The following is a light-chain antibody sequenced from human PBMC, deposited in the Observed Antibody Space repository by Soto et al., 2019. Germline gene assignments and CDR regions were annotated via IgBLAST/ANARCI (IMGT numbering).Light chain of an antibody. CDR2: SSY. CDR1: SSNIGAGYD. J-gene: IGLJ1*01. CDR3: QSYDSSLSAYV. V-gene: IGLV1-40*01. Sequence: QSVLTQPPSVSGAPGQRVTISCTGSSSNIGAGYDVHWFQQSPGTAPKLLIYSSYNRPSGVPDRFSGSKSGTSASLAITGLQAEDEADFYCQSYDSSLSAYVFGTGTKVTVL.